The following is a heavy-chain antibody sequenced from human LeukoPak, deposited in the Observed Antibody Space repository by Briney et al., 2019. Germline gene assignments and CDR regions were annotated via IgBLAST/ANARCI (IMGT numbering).Heavy chain of an antibody. D-gene: IGHD2-15*01. CDR3: ASASPVAVAILPFDY. J-gene: IGHJ4*02. Sequence: ASVKVSCKAPGHTFNTYGISWVRQAPGQGLEWMGWISAYSGNTNYAQKLQGRVTMTTDTSASTVYMELRSLRSDDTAVYYCASASPVAVAILPFDYWGQGTLVTVSS. CDR1: GHTFNTYG. CDR2: ISAYSGNT. V-gene: IGHV1-18*01.